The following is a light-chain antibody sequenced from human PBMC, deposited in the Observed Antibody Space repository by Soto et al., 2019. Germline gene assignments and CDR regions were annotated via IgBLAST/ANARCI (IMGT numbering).Light chain of an antibody. Sequence: QSVLTQPPSVSGAPGQRVTISCTGSSSNIGAGYDVHWYQQPPGKVPKLLICANSNRPSGVPERFSGSKSGTSASLAITGCRAEAEAEYYCQSYDSRLSGFVVFGGGTKLTVL. CDR1: SSNIGAGYD. V-gene: IGLV1-40*01. J-gene: IGLJ2*01. CDR3: QSYDSRLSGFVV. CDR2: ANS.